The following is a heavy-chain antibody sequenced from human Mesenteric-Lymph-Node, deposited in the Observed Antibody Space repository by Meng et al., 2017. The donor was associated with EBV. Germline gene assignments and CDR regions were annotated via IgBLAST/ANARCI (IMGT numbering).Heavy chain of an antibody. V-gene: IGHV4-30-2*01. D-gene: IGHD3-10*01. Sequence: DSGSVLVTPSKALSPPCSVSCGPNSSDEYSWNWSRQPPGKGLEWIGNIFHTGSTQYKSSLKSRVTISVDRSKNQFSLRLHSVTAADTAVYYCARRSIREGVGIDTWGHGTLVTVSS. CDR1: CGPNSSDEYS. CDR3: ARRSIREGVGIDT. J-gene: IGHJ5*01. CDR2: IFHTGST.